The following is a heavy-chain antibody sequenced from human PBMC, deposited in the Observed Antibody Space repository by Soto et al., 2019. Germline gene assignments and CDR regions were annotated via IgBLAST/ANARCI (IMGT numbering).Heavy chain of an antibody. D-gene: IGHD1-26*01. Sequence: QVQLVESGGGVVQPGTSLRLSCVGSGFTFRSYVIHWVRQAPGKGLEWVALTSYDGSNNFYGDSVKGRFTISRHNSRNTVELQMDSLTFEHTAFYYCARWETSGGLDVWGQGTLASVCS. J-gene: IGHJ4*02. CDR3: ARWETSGGLDV. CDR2: TSYDGSNN. CDR1: GFTFRSYV. V-gene: IGHV3-33*05.